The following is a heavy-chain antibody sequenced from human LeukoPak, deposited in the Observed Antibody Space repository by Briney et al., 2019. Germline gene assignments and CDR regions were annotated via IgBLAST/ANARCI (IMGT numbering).Heavy chain of an antibody. CDR2: IKEDGTEK. V-gene: IGHV3-7*01. J-gene: IGHJ4*02. D-gene: IGHD5-24*01. CDR1: GFTFSAYW. CDR3: ARGRWSDY. Sequence: GGSLRLSCAASGFTFSAYWMTWVRQTPGKGLEWVANIKEDGTEKNYVDSVKGRFTFSRDNVKKSLYLEMNSLRVEDTAVYYCARGRWSDYWGQGTQVTVSS.